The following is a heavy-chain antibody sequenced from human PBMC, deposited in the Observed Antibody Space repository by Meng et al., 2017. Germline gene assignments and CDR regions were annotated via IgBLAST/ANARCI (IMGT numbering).Heavy chain of an antibody. CDR3: AKPPLRELLLGPFSGLFDP. D-gene: IGHD1-26*01. V-gene: IGHV3-23*01. Sequence: GGSLRLSCAASGFTFSSYAMSWVRQAPGQGLEWVSAISGSGGSTYYADSVKGRFTISRDNSKNTLYLQMNSLRAEDTAVYYCAKPPLRELLLGPFSGLFDPWGQGTLVTVSS. CDR2: ISGSGGST. CDR1: GFTFSSYA. J-gene: IGHJ5*02.